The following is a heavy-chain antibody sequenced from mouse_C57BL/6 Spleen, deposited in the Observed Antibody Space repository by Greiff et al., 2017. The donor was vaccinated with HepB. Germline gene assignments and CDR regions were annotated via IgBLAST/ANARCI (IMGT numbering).Heavy chain of an antibody. J-gene: IGHJ4*01. CDR2: ISSGSSTI. V-gene: IGHV5-17*01. CDR1: GFTFSDYG. Sequence: EVNVVESGGGLVKPGGSLKLSCAASGFTFSDYGMHWVRQAPEKGLEWVAYISSGSSTIYYADTVKGRFTISRDNAKNTLFLQMTSLRSEDTAMYYCARIYYGNFTAMDYWGQGTSVTVSS. D-gene: IGHD2-1*01. CDR3: ARIYYGNFTAMDY.